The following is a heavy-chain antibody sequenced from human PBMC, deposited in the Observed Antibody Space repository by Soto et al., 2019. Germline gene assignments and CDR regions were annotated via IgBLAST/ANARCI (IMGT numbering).Heavy chain of an antibody. CDR2: IVVGSGNT. CDR3: AAEGTEPAAGAYYYYGMDV. Sequence: SVKVSCKASGFTFTSSAVQWVRQARGQRLEWIGWIVVGSGNTNYAQKSQERVTITRDMSTSTAYMELSSLRSEDTAVYYCAAEGTEPAAGAYYYYGMDVWGQGTTVTVSS. V-gene: IGHV1-58*01. D-gene: IGHD6-13*01. J-gene: IGHJ6*02. CDR1: GFTFTSSA.